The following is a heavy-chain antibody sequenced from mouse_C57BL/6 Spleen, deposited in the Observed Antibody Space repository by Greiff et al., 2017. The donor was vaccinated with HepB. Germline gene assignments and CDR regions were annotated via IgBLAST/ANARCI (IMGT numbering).Heavy chain of an antibody. J-gene: IGHJ1*03. CDR1: GYTFTSYW. D-gene: IGHD1-1*01. CDR3: ARSTYYYGSSYSYWYFDV. Sequence: VQLQQSGAELVMPGASVKLSCKASGYTFTSYWMHWVKQRPGQGLEWIGEIDPSDSYTNYNQKFKGKSTLTVDKSSSTAYMQLSSLTSEDSAVYYCARSTYYYGSSYSYWYFDVWGTGTTVTVSS. CDR2: IDPSDSYT. V-gene: IGHV1-69*01.